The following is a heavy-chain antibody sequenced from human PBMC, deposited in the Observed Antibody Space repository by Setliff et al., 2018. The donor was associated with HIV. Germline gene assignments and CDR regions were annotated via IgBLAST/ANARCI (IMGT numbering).Heavy chain of an antibody. Sequence: ASVKVSCKASGYTFTDYYIHWVRQAPGQGLQWMGWVNPNSGGTNSAQEFQGRVTMTRDTSISTAYMELSRLTSDDTAVYYCARGGGVTFYYYYYMDVWAKGTTVTVSS. V-gene: IGHV1-2*02. CDR1: GYTFTDYY. J-gene: IGHJ6*03. CDR2: VNPNSGGT. D-gene: IGHD3-16*01. CDR3: ARGGGVTFYYYYYMDV.